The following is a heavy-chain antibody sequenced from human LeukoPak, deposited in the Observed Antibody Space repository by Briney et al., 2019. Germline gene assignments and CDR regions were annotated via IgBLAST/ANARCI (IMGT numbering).Heavy chain of an antibody. CDR3: ARHDGGSWLQFDY. V-gene: IGHV5-51*01. CDR1: GYSFTSYW. J-gene: IGHJ4*02. Sequence: RESLKISCKGTGYSFTSYWIGCVRQMPGKGLEWMGTIYPGDTDTRDSPSFQGQVTISADKSISTAYLQWSSLKASDTAMYYCARHDGGSWLQFDYWGQGTLVTVSS. CDR2: IYPGDTDT. D-gene: IGHD1-26*01.